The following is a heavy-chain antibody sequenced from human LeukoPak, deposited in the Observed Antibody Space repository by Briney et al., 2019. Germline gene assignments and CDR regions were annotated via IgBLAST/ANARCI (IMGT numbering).Heavy chain of an antibody. CDR3: AKPRPSYSSSWYDH. V-gene: IGHV3-23*01. J-gene: IGHJ5*02. Sequence: GGSLRLSCAASGFTFTSYAMSWVRQAPGKGLEWVSAISGSGGSTYYADSVKGRFTISRDNSKTTLYLQMNSLRAEDPAVYYCAKPRPSYSSSWYDHWGQGTLVTVSS. CDR2: ISGSGGST. D-gene: IGHD6-13*01. CDR1: GFTFTSYA.